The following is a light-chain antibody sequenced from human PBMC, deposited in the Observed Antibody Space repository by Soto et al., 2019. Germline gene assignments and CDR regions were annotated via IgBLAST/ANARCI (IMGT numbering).Light chain of an antibody. J-gene: IGKJ5*01. Sequence: SLSPGERVTLSCRASQSVTTRLAWYQHKPGQAPTLLMSGASNRASGVPVRFSGSGSGTDFTLTITRLEPEDFALYYCQQYGGSPITFGLGTRLEIK. CDR2: GAS. V-gene: IGKV3-20*01. CDR3: QQYGGSPIT. CDR1: QSVTTR.